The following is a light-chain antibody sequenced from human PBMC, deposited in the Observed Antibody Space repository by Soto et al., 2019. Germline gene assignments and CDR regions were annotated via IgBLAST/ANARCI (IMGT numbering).Light chain of an antibody. Sequence: EIVLTKSPGTLSLSPGERATLSCSASQSVSSSYLAWYQQKPGQAPRLLIFGASSRSTGIPDRFSGSGSGPDFTLSISRLEAYDFAVYSCQHFGCSSWTFGQGPKVDIK. CDR1: QSVSSSY. CDR2: GAS. J-gene: IGKJ1*01. V-gene: IGKV3-20*01. CDR3: QHFGCSSWT.